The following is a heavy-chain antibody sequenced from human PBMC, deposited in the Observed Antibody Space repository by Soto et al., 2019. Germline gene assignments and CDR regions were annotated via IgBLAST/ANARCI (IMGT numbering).Heavy chain of an antibody. D-gene: IGHD6-6*01. V-gene: IGHV1-8*01. Sequence: QVQLVQSGAEVREPGASVKVSCKASGYTFTSFDINWVRQASGQGLEWMGWMKPNSGDTGYGQKFQGRVDLTRDTSTSTAYMELSGLKSEDTAVYYCVALARWGQGTLVTVSS. CDR1: GYTFTSFD. CDR2: MKPNSGDT. J-gene: IGHJ4*02. CDR3: VALAR.